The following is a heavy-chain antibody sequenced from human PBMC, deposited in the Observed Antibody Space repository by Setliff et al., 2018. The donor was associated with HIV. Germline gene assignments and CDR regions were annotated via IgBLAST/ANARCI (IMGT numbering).Heavy chain of an antibody. CDR2: IDHSGST. CDR3: AKEDQRVTSVDY. CDR1: GGSVSGYY. Sequence: SETLSLTCAVYGGSVSGYYWSWIRQPPGKGLEWIGEIDHSGSTNYNPSLKRRVTISVDTSKNQFSLKLSSVTAADTAVYYCAKEDQRVTSVDYWGQGTPVTVSS. V-gene: IGHV4-34*01. J-gene: IGHJ4*02. D-gene: IGHD2-2*01.